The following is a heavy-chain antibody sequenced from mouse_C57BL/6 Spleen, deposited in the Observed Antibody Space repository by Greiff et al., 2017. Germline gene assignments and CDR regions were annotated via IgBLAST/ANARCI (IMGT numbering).Heavy chain of an antibody. Sequence: QVQLQQPGAELVKPGASVKLSCKASGYTFTSYWMQWVKQRPGQGLEWIGEIDPTGSYTNYNQKFKGKATMTVDTSSSTAYMQLSSLTSEDSAVYYCARGCCGNRNGFAYWGQGTLVTVSA. D-gene: IGHD2-1*01. CDR3: ARGCCGNRNGFAY. CDR2: IDPTGSYT. J-gene: IGHJ3*01. V-gene: IGHV1-50*01. CDR1: GYTFTSYW.